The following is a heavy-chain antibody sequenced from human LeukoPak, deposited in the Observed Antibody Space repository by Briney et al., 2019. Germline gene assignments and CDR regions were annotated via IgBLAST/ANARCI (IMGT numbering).Heavy chain of an antibody. CDR3: ARAIPLPNYYDSSGYYGR. V-gene: IGHV1-2*06. Sequence: ASVKVSCKASGYTFTGYYMHWVRQAPGQGLEWMGRINPNSGGTNYAQKFQGRVTMTRDTSISTAYMELSRLRSDDTAVYYCARAIPLPNYYDSSGYYGRWGQGTLVTASS. CDR1: GYTFTGYY. D-gene: IGHD3-22*01. J-gene: IGHJ4*02. CDR2: INPNSGGT.